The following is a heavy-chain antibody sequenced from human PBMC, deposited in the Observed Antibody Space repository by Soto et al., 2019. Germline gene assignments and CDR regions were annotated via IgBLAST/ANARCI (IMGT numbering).Heavy chain of an antibody. D-gene: IGHD2-15*01. CDR2: INHSGST. CDR1: GGSFSGYY. V-gene: IGHV4-34*01. CDR3: ARGAAVVGSGLDY. Sequence: SETLSLTCAVYGGSFSGYYWSWIRQPPGKGLEWIGEINHSGSTNYNPSLKSRVTISVDTSKNQFSLKLSSVTAADTAVYYCARGAAVVGSGLDYWGQGTLVTVSS. J-gene: IGHJ4*02.